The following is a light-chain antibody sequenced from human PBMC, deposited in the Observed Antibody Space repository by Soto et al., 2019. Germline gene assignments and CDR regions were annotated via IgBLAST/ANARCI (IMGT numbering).Light chain of an antibody. Sequence: VMTQSPATLSVSPGERATLSCRASQNLRSSLAWYQQKPGQAPRLLIYGASTRATGIPARFSGSGSGTEFTLTISSLQSEDFAVYFCQQYNIWPQTFGQRTKVEIK. V-gene: IGKV3-15*01. CDR1: QNLRSS. CDR3: QQYNIWPQT. CDR2: GAS. J-gene: IGKJ1*01.